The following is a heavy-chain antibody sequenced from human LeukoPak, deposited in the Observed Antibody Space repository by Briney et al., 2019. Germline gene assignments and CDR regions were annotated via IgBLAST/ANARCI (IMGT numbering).Heavy chain of an antibody. CDR3: ARDGGYSYGYDY. D-gene: IGHD5-18*01. Sequence: SETLSLTCTVSGGSLSSYYWSWIRQPPGKGLEWIGYIYYSGSTNYNPSLKSRVTISVDTSKNQFSLKLSSVTAADTAVYYCARDGGYSYGYDYWGQGTLVTVSS. J-gene: IGHJ4*02. CDR2: IYYSGST. CDR1: GGSLSSYY. V-gene: IGHV4-59*01.